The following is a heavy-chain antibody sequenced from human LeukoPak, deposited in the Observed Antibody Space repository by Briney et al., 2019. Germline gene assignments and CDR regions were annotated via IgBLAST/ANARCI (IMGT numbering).Heavy chain of an antibody. CDR3: ARAPLGGWFDP. CDR1: GYIFTTYA. V-gene: IGHV1-3*01. Sequence: ASVKVSCKASGYIFTTYAMHWVRQAPGQRLEWMGWINAGNGNTNYAQKLQGRVTMTTDTSTSTAYMELRSLRSDDTAVYYCARAPLGGWFDPWGQGTLVTVAS. CDR2: INAGNGNT. J-gene: IGHJ5*02.